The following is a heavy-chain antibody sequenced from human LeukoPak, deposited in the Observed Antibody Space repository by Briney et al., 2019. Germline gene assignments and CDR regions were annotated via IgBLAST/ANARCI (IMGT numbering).Heavy chain of an antibody. J-gene: IGHJ4*02. V-gene: IGHV5-51*01. Sequence: GESLKISCKGSGYSFTSYWIGWVRPMPGKGLAWMGIIYPGDSDTRYSPSFQGQVTISADKSISTAYLQWSSLKASDTAMYYCARSSRYSSSWLVYWGQGTLVTVSS. CDR3: ARSSRYSSSWLVY. CDR1: GYSFTSYW. D-gene: IGHD6-13*01. CDR2: IYPGDSDT.